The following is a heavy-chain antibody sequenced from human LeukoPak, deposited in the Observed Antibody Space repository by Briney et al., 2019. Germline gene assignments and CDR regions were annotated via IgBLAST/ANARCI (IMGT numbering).Heavy chain of an antibody. D-gene: IGHD1-26*01. CDR2: ISAVGAIT. Sequence: PGGSLRLSCVASGFIFGDYQMNWVRLAPGKGLEWVSYISAVGAITHYADSVSGRFTISRDNAKNSLFLRMNSLRAEDTAVYYCARSRGSSGSYPFDYWGQGTLVTVSS. CDR1: GFIFGDYQ. CDR3: ARSRGSSGSYPFDY. J-gene: IGHJ4*02. V-gene: IGHV3-48*03.